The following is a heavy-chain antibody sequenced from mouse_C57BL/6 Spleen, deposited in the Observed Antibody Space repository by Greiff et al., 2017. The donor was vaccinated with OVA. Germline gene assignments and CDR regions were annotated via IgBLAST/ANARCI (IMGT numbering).Heavy chain of an antibody. Sequence: QVQLKQPGAELVRPGSSVKLSCKASGYTFTSYWMHWVKQRPIQGLEWIGNIDPSDSETHYNQKFKDKATLTVDKSSSTAYMQLSSLTSEDSAVYYCARRGDYDVAMDYWGQGTSVTVSS. CDR3: ARRGDYDVAMDY. CDR1: GYTFTSYW. V-gene: IGHV1-52*01. D-gene: IGHD2-4*01. CDR2: IDPSDSET. J-gene: IGHJ4*01.